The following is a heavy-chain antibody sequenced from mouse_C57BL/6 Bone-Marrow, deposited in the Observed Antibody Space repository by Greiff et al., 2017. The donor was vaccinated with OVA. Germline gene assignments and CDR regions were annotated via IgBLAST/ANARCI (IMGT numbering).Heavy chain of an antibody. Sequence: VQLQQSGPELVKPGASVKISCKASGYTFTDYYMNWVKQSHGKSLEWIGDINPNNGGTSYNQKFKGKATLTVDKSSSTAYMELRSLTSEDSAVYYCARSTAQAPGGFAYWGQGTLVTVSA. J-gene: IGHJ3*01. CDR3: ARSTAQAPGGFAY. V-gene: IGHV1-26*01. CDR1: GYTFTDYY. D-gene: IGHD3-2*02. CDR2: INPNNGGT.